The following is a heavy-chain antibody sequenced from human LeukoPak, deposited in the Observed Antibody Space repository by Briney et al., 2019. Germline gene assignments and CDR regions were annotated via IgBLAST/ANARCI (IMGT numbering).Heavy chain of an antibody. V-gene: IGHV1-8*01. D-gene: IGHD5-18*01. CDR3: ARGLTAWYYYYYYTDV. CDR1: GYTFTSYD. Sequence: ASVTVSFKASGYTFTSYDINWARQATGQGLEWMGWMNSNSGNTGYAQKFQGRVTMTRNTSISTAYMELSSLRSEDTAVYYCARGLTAWYYYYYYTDVWGKGTTVTVSS. CDR2: MNSNSGNT. J-gene: IGHJ6*03.